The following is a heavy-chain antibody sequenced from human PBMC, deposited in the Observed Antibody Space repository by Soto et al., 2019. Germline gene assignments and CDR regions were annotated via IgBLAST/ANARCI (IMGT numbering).Heavy chain of an antibody. CDR2: INPNGGST. V-gene: IGHV1-46*01. J-gene: IGHJ4*02. D-gene: IGHD6-13*01. Sequence: QVQLVQSGAEVKNPGASVKVSCKASGYTFTNYYIHWVRQAPGQGLEWMAIINPNGGSTNYAQKFQGRVTLARDTFTSTAYMELSSLRSEDTAIYYCARGLAAGDYWGQGTLVTVSS. CDR1: GYTFTNYY. CDR3: ARGLAAGDY.